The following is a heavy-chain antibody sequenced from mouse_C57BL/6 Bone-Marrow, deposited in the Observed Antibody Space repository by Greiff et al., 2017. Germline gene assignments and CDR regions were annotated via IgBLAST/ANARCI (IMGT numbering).Heavy chain of an antibody. CDR3: AREGDY. CDR1: GYTFTSYH. V-gene: IGHV1-12*01. Sequence: QVQLQQSGAELVRPGASVKMSCKASGYTFTSYHMHWVKQTPRQGLEWIGAIYPGNGDTSYNQKFKGKATLTVDKSSSTAYMQLSSLTSEDSAVYFCAREGDYWGQGTSVTVSS. J-gene: IGHJ4*01. CDR2: IYPGNGDT.